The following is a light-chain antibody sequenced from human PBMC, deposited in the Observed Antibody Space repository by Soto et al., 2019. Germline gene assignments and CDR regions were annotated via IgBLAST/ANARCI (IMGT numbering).Light chain of an antibody. CDR3: AAWDDSLNAVV. CDR1: SSNIGRNT. CDR2: SNN. V-gene: IGLV1-44*01. Sequence: QPVLTQPPSASGTPGQRVTISCSGSSSNIGRNTVNWYQQLPGTAPKVLIYSNNQRPSGVPDRLSGSKSGTSASLAISGLQSEDEAAYYCAAWDDSLNAVVFGGGTKVTVL. J-gene: IGLJ2*01.